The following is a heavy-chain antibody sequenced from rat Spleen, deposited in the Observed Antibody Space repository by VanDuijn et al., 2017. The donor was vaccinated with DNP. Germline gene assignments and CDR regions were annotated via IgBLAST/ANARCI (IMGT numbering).Heavy chain of an antibody. CDR3: VRWNSGHFDY. D-gene: IGHD4-3*01. V-gene: IGHV5-22*01. J-gene: IGHJ2*01. CDR1: GFSFSDYY. Sequence: EVQLVESGGGSVPPGGSLKVSCAASGFSFSDYYVAWVRLAPTKGLEWVAYIRYDGGSTFYGDSVKGRFTISRDNAKSTLYLPMNSLRSEDMATYYCVRWNSGHFDYWGQGVMVTVSS. CDR2: IRYDGGST.